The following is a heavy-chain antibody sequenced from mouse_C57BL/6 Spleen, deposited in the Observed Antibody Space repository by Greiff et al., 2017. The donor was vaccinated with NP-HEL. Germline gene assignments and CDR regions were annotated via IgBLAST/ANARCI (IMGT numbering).Heavy chain of an antibody. D-gene: IGHD2-2*01. CDR1: GFSLTSYG. V-gene: IGHV2-6*01. Sequence: VKLMESGPGLVAPSQSLSITCTVSGFSLTSYGVDWVRQSPGKGLEWLGVIWGVGSTNYNSALKSRLSISKDNSKSQVFLKMNSLQTDDTAMYYCASDQGGYDGGFAYWGQGTLVTVSA. J-gene: IGHJ3*01. CDR3: ASDQGGYDGGFAY. CDR2: IWGVGST.